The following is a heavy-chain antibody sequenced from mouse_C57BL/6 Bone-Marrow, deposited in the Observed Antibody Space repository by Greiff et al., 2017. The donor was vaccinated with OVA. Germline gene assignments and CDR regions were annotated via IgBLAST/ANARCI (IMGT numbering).Heavy chain of an antibody. Sequence: QVQLKESGPGLVQPSQSLSITCTVSGFSLTSYGVHWVRQSPGKGLEWLGVIWSGGSTDYNAAFISRLSISKENSKSQVFFKMNSLHADDTSIYYCAKNEDYYGYLDYWGQGTTPTVS. CDR2: IWSGGST. V-gene: IGHV2-2*01. D-gene: IGHD2-1*01. CDR1: GFSLTSYG. J-gene: IGHJ2*01. CDR3: AKNEDYYGYLDY.